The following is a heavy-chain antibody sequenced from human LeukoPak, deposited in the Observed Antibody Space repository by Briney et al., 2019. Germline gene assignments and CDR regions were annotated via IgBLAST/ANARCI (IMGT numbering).Heavy chain of an antibody. V-gene: IGHV3-48*02. CDR2: INSGSSTM. CDR3: ARVIAVVRGGGLSYYYAMDV. CDR1: GFTFISYS. D-gene: IGHD3-10*01. J-gene: IGHJ6*02. Sequence: GGSLRLSCAASGFTFISYSMTWVRQAPGKGLEWVSYINSGSSTMYYVDSVKGRFTISRDNGKTSLYLQMNSLRDEDTAVYYCARVIAVVRGGGLSYYYAMDVWGQGTTVTVSS.